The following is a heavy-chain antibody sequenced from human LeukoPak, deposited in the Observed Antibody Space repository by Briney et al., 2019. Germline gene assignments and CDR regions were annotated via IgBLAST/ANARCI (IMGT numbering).Heavy chain of an antibody. V-gene: IGHV3-30-3*01. CDR2: ISYDGSNK. J-gene: IGHJ4*02. CDR3: AKDQEGFDY. CDR1: GFTFSSYA. Sequence: GGSPRLSCAASGFTFSSYAMHWVRQAPGKGLEWVAVISYDGSNKYYADSVKGRFTISRDNSKNTLYLQMNSLRAEDTAVYYCAKDQEGFDYWGQGTLVTVSS.